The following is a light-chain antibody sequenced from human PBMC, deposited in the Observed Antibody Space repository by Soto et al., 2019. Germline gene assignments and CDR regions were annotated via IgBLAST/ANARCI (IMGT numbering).Light chain of an antibody. CDR2: AAS. CDR1: QSVSNW. J-gene: IGKJ1*01. V-gene: IGKV1-5*01. CDR3: QHYNSYSEE. Sequence: DIQMTQSPSTLSASVGERVTITFRASQSVSNWLAWYQQKPGKAPKLLIYAASSLQSGVPSRFSGSGSETEFTLTISSLQPDDFATYYCQHYNSYSEEFGQGTKVDIK.